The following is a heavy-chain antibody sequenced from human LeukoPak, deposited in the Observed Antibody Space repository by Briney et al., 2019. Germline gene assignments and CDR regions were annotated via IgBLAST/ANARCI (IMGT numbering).Heavy chain of an antibody. V-gene: IGHV4-39*01. CDR1: GGSISSRGYY. D-gene: IGHD2-8*02. J-gene: IGHJ4*02. CDR2: ICHSGST. CDR3: ARQGAGGSDY. Sequence: PSETLSLTCTVSGGSISSRGYYWAWMRQPPGKGLEWIGSICHSGSTYYNPSLKSRVNIAADTSKNQFSLKLNSVTAADTAVHYCARQGAGGSDYWGQGTLVTVSA.